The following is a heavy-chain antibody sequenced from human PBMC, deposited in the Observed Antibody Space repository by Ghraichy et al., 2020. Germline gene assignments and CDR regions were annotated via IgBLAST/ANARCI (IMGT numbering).Heavy chain of an antibody. Sequence: ESLNISCAVSGYSISSGYYWGWIRQPPGKGLEWIGSIYHSGSTYYNPSLKSRVTISVDTSKNQFSLRLSSVTAADTAVYYCAREDGIAVTGDHWYFDLWGRGTLVTVSS. CDR1: GYSISSGYY. D-gene: IGHD6-19*01. V-gene: IGHV4-38-2*02. CDR3: AREDGIAVTGDHWYFDL. CDR2: IYHSGST. J-gene: IGHJ2*01.